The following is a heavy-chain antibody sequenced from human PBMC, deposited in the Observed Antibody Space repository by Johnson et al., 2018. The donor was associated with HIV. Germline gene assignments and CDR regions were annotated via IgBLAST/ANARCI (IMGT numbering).Heavy chain of an antibody. CDR1: SYA. CDR2: ISGSGGSK. Sequence: SYAMSWVRQAPGKGLEWVSAISGSGGSKYYADSVKGRFTISRDNSKNTLYLQMNSLRAEDTAVYYCAKGDTVVGAKYAFDFWGQGTMVTVSS. D-gene: IGHD1-26*01. J-gene: IGHJ3*01. V-gene: IGHV3-23*01. CDR3: AKGDTVVGAKYAFDF.